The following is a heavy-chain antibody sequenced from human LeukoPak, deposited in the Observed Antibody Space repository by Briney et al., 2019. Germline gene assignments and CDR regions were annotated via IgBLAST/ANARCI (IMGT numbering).Heavy chain of an antibody. V-gene: IGHV4-34*01. CDR1: GGSFSGYY. Sequence: SETLSLTCGVYGGSFSGYYWTWIRRPPGKGLEWIGEINHRGSTNYNPSLKSRVTISVDTSKNEFSLNLDSVTAADTAVYYCARTTYYEFWSGSPGAFDIWGQGSRVTVSS. CDR2: INHRGST. J-gene: IGHJ3*02. CDR3: ARTTYYEFWSGSPGAFDI. D-gene: IGHD3-3*01.